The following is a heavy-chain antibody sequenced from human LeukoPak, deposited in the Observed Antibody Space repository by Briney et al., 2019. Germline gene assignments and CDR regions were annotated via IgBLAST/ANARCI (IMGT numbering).Heavy chain of an antibody. CDR2: ISGSGGNT. V-gene: IGHV3-23*01. Sequence: GGSLRLSCTASGLTFSNYAMSWVRQAPGKGLEWVSGISGSGGNTYYADSVKGRFTISRDNSKNTLYLQMNSLRAEDTAVYYCAKGVRDCSSTSCYPHWGQGTLVTVSS. CDR3: AKGVRDCSSTSCYPH. J-gene: IGHJ4*02. D-gene: IGHD2-2*01. CDR1: GLTFSNYA.